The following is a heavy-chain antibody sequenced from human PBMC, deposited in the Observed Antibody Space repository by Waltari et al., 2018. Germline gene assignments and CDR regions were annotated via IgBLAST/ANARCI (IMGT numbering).Heavy chain of an antibody. CDR3: ARGRDDYPLSAFDT. CDR1: GFTFSSYW. J-gene: IGHJ3*02. Sequence: EVQLVESGGGLVQPGGSLRLSCAASGFTFSSYWMHWVRQAPGKAVVGVSRSKSDGRSTTYADAVKGRFTISRDNAKNTLSLQMNSLRGEDTAVYYCARGRDDYPLSAFDTWGQGTMVTVSS. V-gene: IGHV3-74*01. D-gene: IGHD4-17*01. CDR2: SKSDGRST.